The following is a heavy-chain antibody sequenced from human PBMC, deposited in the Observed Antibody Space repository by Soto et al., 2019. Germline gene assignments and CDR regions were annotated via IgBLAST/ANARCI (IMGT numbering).Heavy chain of an antibody. D-gene: IGHD3-3*01. CDR2: LNWNSGDI. Sequence: QPGGSLRLSCAASGFTFDNYAMHWVRQAPGKGLEWVSGLNWNSGDIGYADSVKGRFTISRDNAENSLYLQMNSLRAEDTAFYYCAKDMSGYPPYYFDYWGQGTLVTVSS. CDR3: AKDMSGYPPYYFDY. J-gene: IGHJ4*02. V-gene: IGHV3-9*01. CDR1: GFTFDNYA.